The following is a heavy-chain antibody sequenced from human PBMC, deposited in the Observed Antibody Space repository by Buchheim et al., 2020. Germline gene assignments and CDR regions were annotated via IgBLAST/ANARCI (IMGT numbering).Heavy chain of an antibody. J-gene: IGHJ4*02. D-gene: IGHD3-10*01. CDR1: GFTFSSYA. CDR3: ASGRGSGSYSPDY. CDR2: ISYDGSNK. V-gene: IGHV3-30-3*01. Sequence: QVQLVESGGGVVQPGRSLRLSCAASGFTFSSYAMHWVRQAPGKGLEWVAVISYDGSNKYYADSVKGRFTISRDNSKNTLYLQMNSLRAEDTAVYYCASGRGSGSYSPDYWGQGTL.